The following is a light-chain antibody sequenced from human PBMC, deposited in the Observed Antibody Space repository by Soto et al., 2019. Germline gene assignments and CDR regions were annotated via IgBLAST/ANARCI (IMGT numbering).Light chain of an antibody. V-gene: IGKV3-20*01. CDR2: EGS. CDR3: QHHCTSPLYT. Sequence: EIVLTQSPGTLSLSPGERATLSCRASQSVSSHYLAWYQQKPGQAPRLLIYEGSRRVTGIPDRFSGSGSGTDFTLTISRLEPEDFAVYYCQHHCTSPLYTFGQGTKLEI. J-gene: IGKJ2*01. CDR1: QSVSSHY.